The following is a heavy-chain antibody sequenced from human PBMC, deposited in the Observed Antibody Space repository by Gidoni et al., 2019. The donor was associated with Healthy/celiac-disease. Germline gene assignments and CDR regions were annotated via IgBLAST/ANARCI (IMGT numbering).Heavy chain of an antibody. J-gene: IGHJ4*02. D-gene: IGHD2-21*01. Sequence: QVQLQESGPGLVKPSETLSLTCTVSGGSISSYYWSWIRQPPGKGLEWIGYIYYSGSTNYNPSLKSRVTISVDTSKNQFSLKLSSVTAADTAVYYCARLTKGDPSFDYWGQGTLVTVSS. CDR1: GGSISSYY. CDR2: IYYSGST. CDR3: ARLTKGDPSFDY. V-gene: IGHV4-59*08.